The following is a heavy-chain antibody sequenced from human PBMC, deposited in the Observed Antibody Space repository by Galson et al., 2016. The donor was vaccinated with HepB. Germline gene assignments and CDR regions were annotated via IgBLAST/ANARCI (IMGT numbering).Heavy chain of an antibody. V-gene: IGHV3-30*03. J-gene: IGHJ5*02. D-gene: IGHD6-19*01. Sequence: SLRLSCAASGFTFSDYGMHWIRQPPGKGPEWVAIIAFDGAIYYTDSVTGRFTISRDTSKNTVYLQMNSLRAEDTAIYYCARDFRSGWTNWFGPWGQGTLVTVSS. CDR3: ARDFRSGWTNWFGP. CDR1: GFTFSDYG. CDR2: IAFDGAI.